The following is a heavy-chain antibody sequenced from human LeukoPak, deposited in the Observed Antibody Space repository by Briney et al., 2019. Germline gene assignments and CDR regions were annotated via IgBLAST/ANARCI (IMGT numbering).Heavy chain of an antibody. Sequence: GGSLRLYCAASGFTFSSYWMSWVRQAPGKGLEWVANIKQDGSEKYYVDSVKGRFTISRDNAKNSLYLQMNSLRAEDTAVYYCARDRGSWYYDSSGYYDYWGQGTLVTVSS. CDR3: ARDRGSWYYDSSGYYDY. CDR2: IKQDGSEK. D-gene: IGHD3-22*01. J-gene: IGHJ4*02. V-gene: IGHV3-7*01. CDR1: GFTFSSYW.